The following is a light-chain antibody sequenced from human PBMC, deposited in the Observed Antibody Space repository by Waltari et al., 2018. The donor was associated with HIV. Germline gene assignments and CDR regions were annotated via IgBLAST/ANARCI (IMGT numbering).Light chain of an antibody. CDR2: DVS. J-gene: IGLJ1*01. CDR3: SSYTSSTTYV. V-gene: IGLV2-14*03. Sequence: QSALTQPASVSGSPGQSITISCTGTSNDVGSSNYVSWHQQPPGESPKLIIHDVSARPSGISNRFSGSKSGNTASLTISGLQTEDEADYYCSSYTSSTTYVFGTGTRVTVL. CDR1: SNDVGSSNY.